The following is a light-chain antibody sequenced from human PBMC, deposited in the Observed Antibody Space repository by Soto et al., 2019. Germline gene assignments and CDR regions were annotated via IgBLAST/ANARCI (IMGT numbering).Light chain of an antibody. CDR2: GVK. Sequence: QSALTQPASVSGSPGQSITISCTGSGRDIGAYDYVSWYQQHPGKAPKLLIYGVKNRPSGVPDRFSASKSAFTAALTIAVIKAEYDAHYYCLSDTTSFFYVFGPGTKLTVL. V-gene: IGLV2-14*01. J-gene: IGLJ1*01. CDR3: LSDTTSFFYV. CDR1: GRDIGAYDY.